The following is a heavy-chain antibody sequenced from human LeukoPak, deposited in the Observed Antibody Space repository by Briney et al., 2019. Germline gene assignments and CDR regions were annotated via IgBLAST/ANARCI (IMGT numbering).Heavy chain of an antibody. Sequence: GGSLRLSCAASGFTFSSYSMNWVRQAPGKGLEWVSSISSSSSYIYYADSVKGRFTISRDNATNSLYLQMNSLRAEDTAVYYCARDRGGYDILTGYYYYYGMDVWGKGTTVTVSS. CDR2: ISSSSSYI. V-gene: IGHV3-21*01. CDR3: ARDRGGYDILTGYYYYYGMDV. D-gene: IGHD3-9*01. J-gene: IGHJ6*04. CDR1: GFTFSSYS.